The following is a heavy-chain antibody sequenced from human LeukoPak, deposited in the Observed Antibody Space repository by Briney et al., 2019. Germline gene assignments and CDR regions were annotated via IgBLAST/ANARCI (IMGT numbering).Heavy chain of an antibody. CDR3: AVGAPYGSGWPYYFDY. Sequence: GGSLRLSCAASGFTVSSNYMSWVRQAPGKGLEWVSVIYSGGTTYYTDSVKGRFTISRDNSKSTLYLQMNSLRVEDTAVYYCAVGAPYGSGWPYYFDYWGRGTLVTVSS. CDR1: GFTVSSNY. J-gene: IGHJ4*02. D-gene: IGHD6-19*01. CDR2: IYSGGTT. V-gene: IGHV3-66*01.